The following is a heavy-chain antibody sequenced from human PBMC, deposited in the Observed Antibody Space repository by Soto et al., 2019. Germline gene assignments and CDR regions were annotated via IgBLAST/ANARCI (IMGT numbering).Heavy chain of an antibody. CDR1: GGSITSGAYY. Sequence: LSLTCTVSGGSITSGAYYWTWIRQPPGKGLEWIGYIYYSGSTYYNPSLQSRLTISVDTSKNQFSLKLNSVTAADTAVYYCARGSFSSTSSWFDPWGQGTLVTVSS. D-gene: IGHD6-6*01. CDR3: ARGSFSSTSSWFDP. V-gene: IGHV4-31*03. J-gene: IGHJ5*02. CDR2: IYYSGST.